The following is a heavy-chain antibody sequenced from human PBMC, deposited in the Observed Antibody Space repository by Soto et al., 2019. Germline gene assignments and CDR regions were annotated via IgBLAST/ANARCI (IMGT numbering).Heavy chain of an antibody. CDR3: ARVNAFDWLRVAY. CDR1: GGSLSSYY. J-gene: IGHJ4*02. CDR2: IYYSGST. V-gene: IGHV4-59*01. D-gene: IGHD3-9*01. Sequence: SETLSLTCTVSGGSLSSYYWSWIRQPPGKGLEWIGYIYYSGSTNYNPSLKSRVTISVDTSKNQFSLKLSSVTAADTAVYYCARVNAFDWLRVAYWGQGTLVTVSS.